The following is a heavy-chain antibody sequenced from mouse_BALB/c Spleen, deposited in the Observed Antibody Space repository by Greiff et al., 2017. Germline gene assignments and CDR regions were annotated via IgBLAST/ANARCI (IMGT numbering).Heavy chain of an antibody. D-gene: IGHD2-1*01. CDR2: IYPGDGDT. V-gene: IGHV1-80*01. J-gene: IGHJ1*01. CDR1: GYAFSRYW. Sequence: VQLQQSGAELVRPGSSVKISCKASGYAFSRYWLNWVKQRPGQGLEWIGQIYPGDGDTNYNGKFKGKATLTADKSSSTAYMQLSSLTSEDSAVYFCARRGNYWYFDVWGAGTTVTVSS. CDR3: ARRGNYWYFDV.